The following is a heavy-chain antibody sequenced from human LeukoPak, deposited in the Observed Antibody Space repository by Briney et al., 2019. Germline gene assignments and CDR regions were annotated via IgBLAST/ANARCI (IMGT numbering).Heavy chain of an antibody. CDR2: INHSGST. Sequence: SETLSLTCAVYGGSFSGYYWSWIRQRPGKGLEWIGEINHSGSTNYNPSLKSRVTISVDTSKNQFSLKLSSVTAADTAVYYCARGYSSSWTFYYWGQGTLVTVSS. V-gene: IGHV4-34*01. CDR3: ARGYSSSWTFYY. J-gene: IGHJ4*02. D-gene: IGHD6-13*01. CDR1: GGSFSGYY.